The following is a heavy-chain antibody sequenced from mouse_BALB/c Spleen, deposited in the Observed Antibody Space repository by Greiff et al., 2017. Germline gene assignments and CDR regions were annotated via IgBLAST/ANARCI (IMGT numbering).Heavy chain of an antibody. CDR1: GYSFTGYY. CDR2: INPYNGAT. J-gene: IGHJ3*01. Sequence: EVQLQQSGPELVKPGASVKISCKASGYSFTGYYMHWVKQSHVKSLEWIGRINPYNGATSYNQNFKDKASLTVDKSSSTAYMELHSLTSEDSAVYYCAKSYDYERAWFAYWGQGTLVTVSA. CDR3: AKSYDYERAWFAY. V-gene: IGHV1-31*01. D-gene: IGHD2-4*01.